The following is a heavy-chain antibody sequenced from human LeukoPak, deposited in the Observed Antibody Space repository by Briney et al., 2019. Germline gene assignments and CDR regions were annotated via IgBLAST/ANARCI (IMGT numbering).Heavy chain of an antibody. D-gene: IGHD4-17*01. CDR3: ARSTVTPGY. V-gene: IGHV3-48*02. Sequence: GGSLRLSCAASGFTLSSYSMNWVRQAPGKGLEWVSYISNSSSGTIFYADSVKGRFTISRDNAKNSLHLQMNSLRDEDTAVYYCARSTVTPGYWGQGTLVTVSS. CDR1: GFTLSSYS. CDR2: ISNSSSGTI. J-gene: IGHJ4*02.